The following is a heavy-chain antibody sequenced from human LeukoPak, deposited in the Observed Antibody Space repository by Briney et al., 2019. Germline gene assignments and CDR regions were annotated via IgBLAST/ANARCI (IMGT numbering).Heavy chain of an antibody. CDR1: GGSISSYY. D-gene: IGHD6-6*01. V-gene: IGHV4-59*01. CDR3: ARDWGVGGRPGYMDV. Sequence: PSETLSLTCTVSGGSISSYYWSWIRQPPGEGLEWIGYIYYSGNTNYNPSLKSRVTILVDTSKNQVSLKLSSVTAADTAVYFCARDWGVGGRPGYMDVWGKGTTVTVSS. J-gene: IGHJ6*03. CDR2: IYYSGNT.